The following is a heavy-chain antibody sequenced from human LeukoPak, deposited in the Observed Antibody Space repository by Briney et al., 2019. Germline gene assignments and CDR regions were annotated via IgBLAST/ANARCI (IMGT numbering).Heavy chain of an antibody. CDR1: GFTFSSYA. D-gene: IGHD6-13*01. CDR3: AKGIAAAGNSQIFDY. J-gene: IGHJ4*02. V-gene: IGHV3-23*01. Sequence: GGSLRLSCAASGFTFSSYAMSWVRQAPGKGLEWVSAISGSGGSPYYADSVKGRFTISRDNSKNTLYLQMNSLRAEDTAVYYCAKGIAAAGNSQIFDYWGQGTLVTVSS. CDR2: ISGSGGSP.